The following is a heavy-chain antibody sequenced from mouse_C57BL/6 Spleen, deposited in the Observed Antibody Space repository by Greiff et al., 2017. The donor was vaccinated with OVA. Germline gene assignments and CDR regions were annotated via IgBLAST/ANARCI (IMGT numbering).Heavy chain of an antibody. CDR1: GYTFTSYW. V-gene: IGHV1-64*01. CDR2: IHPNSGST. Sequence: VQLQQPGAELVKPGASVKLSCKASGYTFTSYWMHWVKQRPGQGLEWIGMIHPNSGSTNYNEKFKSKATLTVDKSSSTAYMQLSSLTSEDSAVYYCAREAYYYGSSRYFDVWGTGTTVTVSS. D-gene: IGHD1-1*01. J-gene: IGHJ1*03. CDR3: AREAYYYGSSRYFDV.